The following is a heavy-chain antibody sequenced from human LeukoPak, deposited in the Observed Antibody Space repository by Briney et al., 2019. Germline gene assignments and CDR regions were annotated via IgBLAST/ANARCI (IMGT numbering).Heavy chain of an antibody. J-gene: IGHJ4*02. Sequence: ASVKVSCKASGGTFSSYAISWVRQAPGQGLEWMGIINPSGGSTSYAQKFQGRVTMTRDTSTSTVYMELSSLRSEDTAVYYCARSYYYGSGSYYTLYYFDYWGQGTLVTVSS. V-gene: IGHV1-46*01. CDR2: INPSGGST. CDR3: ARSYYYGSGSYYTLYYFDY. D-gene: IGHD3-10*01. CDR1: GGTFSSYA.